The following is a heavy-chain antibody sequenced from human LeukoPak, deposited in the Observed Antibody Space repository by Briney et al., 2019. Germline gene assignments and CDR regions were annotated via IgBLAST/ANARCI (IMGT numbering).Heavy chain of an antibody. CDR3: ARGLPGYEFGLRGALFDH. CDR1: GFTVSSNY. D-gene: IGHD3-10*01. CDR2: IWSDGST. J-gene: IGHJ4*02. V-gene: IGHV3-53*01. Sequence: GGSLRLSCAVSGFTVSSNYMSWVRQAPGKGLEWVSVIWSDGSTHYADSVKGRFTISRDNSKNMVYFQMNSLRAEDTAVYYCARGLPGYEFGLRGALFDHWGQGTLVTVSS.